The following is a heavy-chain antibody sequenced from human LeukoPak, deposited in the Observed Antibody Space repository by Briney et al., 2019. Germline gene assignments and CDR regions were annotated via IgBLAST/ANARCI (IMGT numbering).Heavy chain of an antibody. CDR2: IYPGDSDT. Sequence: GESLKISCKGSGYSFTSYWIGWVRQMPGKGLEWMGIIYPGDSDTRYSPSFQGQVTISADKSISTAYLQWSSLKASDTAMYYCASSYYDFWSGSPDAFDIWGQGTMVTVSS. CDR3: ASSYYDFWSGSPDAFDI. V-gene: IGHV5-51*01. J-gene: IGHJ3*02. CDR1: GYSFTSYW. D-gene: IGHD3-3*01.